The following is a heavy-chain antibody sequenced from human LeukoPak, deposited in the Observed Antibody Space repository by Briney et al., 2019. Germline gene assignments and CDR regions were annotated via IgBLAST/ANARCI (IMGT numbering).Heavy chain of an antibody. CDR3: ARAELVLDAFDI. D-gene: IGHD1-7*01. J-gene: IGHJ3*02. Sequence: SVTLSLTCTVSGGSISSYYWSWIRQPPGKGLEWIGYIYYSGITNYNPSLKSRVTISVDTSKNQFSLKLSSVTAADTAVYYCARAELVLDAFDIWGQGTMVTVSS. CDR1: GGSISSYY. CDR2: IYYSGIT. V-gene: IGHV4-59*01.